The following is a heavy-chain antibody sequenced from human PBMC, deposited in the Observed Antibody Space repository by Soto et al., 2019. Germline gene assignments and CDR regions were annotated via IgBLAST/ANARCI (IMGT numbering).Heavy chain of an antibody. CDR2: IDWDDDK. D-gene: IGHD3-9*01. CDR1: GFSLSTSGMC. J-gene: IGHJ6*02. CDR3: ARSHYDISTGYYYYGMDV. V-gene: IGHV2-70*01. Sequence: GPTLVNPTQTLTLTCTFSGFSLSTSGMCVSWIRQPPGKALEWLALIDWDDDKYYSTSLKTRLTISKDTSKNQVVLTMTNMDPVDTATYYCARSHYDISTGYYYYGMDVWGQGTTVTVSS.